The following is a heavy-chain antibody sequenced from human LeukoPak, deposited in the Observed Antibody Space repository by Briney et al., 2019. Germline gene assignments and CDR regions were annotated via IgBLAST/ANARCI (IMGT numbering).Heavy chain of an antibody. CDR3: ASPNYYYDSSGYADAFDI. CDR1: GYTFTSYD. Sequence: ASVKVSCKASGYTFTSYDINWVRQATGQGLEWMGWMNPNSGNTGYAQKLQGRVTMTTDTSTSTAYMELRSLRSDDTAVYYCASPNYYYDSSGYADAFDIWGQGTMVTVSS. V-gene: IGHV1-8*02. J-gene: IGHJ3*02. D-gene: IGHD3-22*01. CDR2: MNPNSGNT.